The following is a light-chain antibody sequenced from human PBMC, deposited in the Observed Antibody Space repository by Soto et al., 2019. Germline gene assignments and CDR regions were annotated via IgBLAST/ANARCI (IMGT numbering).Light chain of an antibody. CDR2: AAS. CDR1: QDISNY. J-gene: IGKJ3*01. Sequence: DIPLTQSPSFLSASVGDRVTITCRASQDISNYLAWYQQKPGKIPKLLIYAASTLQSGVPSRFSGSGSGADFTLTISSLQPEDVATYYCQKYNSVPPFTFGPGTKVDIK. CDR3: QKYNSVPPFT. V-gene: IGKV1-27*01.